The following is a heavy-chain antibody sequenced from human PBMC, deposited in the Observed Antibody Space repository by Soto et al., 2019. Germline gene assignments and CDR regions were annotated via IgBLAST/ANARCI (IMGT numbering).Heavy chain of an antibody. CDR1: NASISSSNW. CDR3: VRDEAHYDILTGSSLGRAFDI. Sequence: QVQLQESGPGLVKPSGTLSLTCVITNASISSSNWWSWVRQPPGKGLEWIGEIYHTGRTNYNPSLGTRVTMSIDKSNTRFSLRLGSLTAADTAVYYCVRDEAHYDILTGSSLGRAFDIWGQGTMVTVSS. D-gene: IGHD3-9*01. V-gene: IGHV4-4*02. CDR2: IYHTGRT. J-gene: IGHJ3*02.